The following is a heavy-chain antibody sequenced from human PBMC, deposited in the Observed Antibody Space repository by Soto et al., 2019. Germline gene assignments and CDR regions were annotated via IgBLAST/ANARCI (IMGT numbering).Heavy chain of an antibody. J-gene: IGHJ4*02. CDR2: IYYSGST. CDR1: GGSISSGGYY. Sequence: QVQLQESGPGLVKPSQTLSLTCTVSGGSISSGGYYWSWIRQHPGKGLEWIGYIYYSGSTYYNPSLKSRVAISVDTSKNHFYLRLSSVTAADTAVYYCARSFRGELELPTTALYFDYWGQGTLVTVSS. CDR3: ARSFRGELELPTTALYFDY. D-gene: IGHD1-7*01. V-gene: IGHV4-31*03.